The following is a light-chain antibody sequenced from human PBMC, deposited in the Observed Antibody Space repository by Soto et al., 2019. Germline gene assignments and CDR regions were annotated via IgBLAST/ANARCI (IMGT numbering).Light chain of an antibody. Sequence: DIQMTQSPSSLSASVGDRVTITCRASQSISSYLNWYQQKPGKAPKLLIYAASSLQSGVPSRFSGSGSGTEFTLTISSLQPEDFATYYCQQSYSTQYTFGQGTQLEIK. CDR1: QSISSY. J-gene: IGKJ2*01. CDR2: AAS. V-gene: IGKV1-39*01. CDR3: QQSYSTQYT.